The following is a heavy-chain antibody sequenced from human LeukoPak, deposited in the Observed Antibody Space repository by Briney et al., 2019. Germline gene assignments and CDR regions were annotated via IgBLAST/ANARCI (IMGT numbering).Heavy chain of an antibody. CDR2: IYYSGST. Sequence: SETLSLTCTVSGGSISSYYWSWIRQPPGKGLEWIGYIYYSGSTNYNPSLKSRVTISVDTSKNQFSLKLSSVTAADTAVYYCARDEWYSNYAGTYYYYMDVWGKGTTVTVSS. J-gene: IGHJ6*03. CDR1: GGSISSYY. CDR3: ARDEWYSNYAGTYYYYMDV. D-gene: IGHD4-11*01. V-gene: IGHV4-59*01.